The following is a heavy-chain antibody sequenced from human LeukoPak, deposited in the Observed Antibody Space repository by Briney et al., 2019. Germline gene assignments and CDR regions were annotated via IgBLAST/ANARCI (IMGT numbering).Heavy chain of an antibody. CDR2: INSDGSST. D-gene: IGHD1-26*01. V-gene: IGHV3-74*01. Sequence: GGSLKLSCAASGFTFSSYWMHWVRQAPGKGLVWVSRINSDGSSTNYADSVKGRFTISRDNAKNTLYLQMNSLRAEDTAVYYCARDGGSYLNYFDYWGQGTLVTVPS. CDR3: ARDGGSYLNYFDY. J-gene: IGHJ4*02. CDR1: GFTFSSYW.